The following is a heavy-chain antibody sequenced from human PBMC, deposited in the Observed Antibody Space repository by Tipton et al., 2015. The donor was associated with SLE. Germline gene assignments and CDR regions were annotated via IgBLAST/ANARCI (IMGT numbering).Heavy chain of an antibody. CDR2: INHSGST. CDR3: ARLEDPFGIFGVPKGWFDP. D-gene: IGHD3-3*01. V-gene: IGHV4-34*01. CDR1: GGSFSGYY. Sequence: GLVKPSETLSLTCAVYGGSFSGYYWSWIRQPPGKGLEWIGEINHSGSTNYNPSLKSRVTISVDTSKNQFSRKLSSVTAADTAVYYCARLEDPFGIFGVPKGWFDPWGQGTLVTVSS. J-gene: IGHJ5*02.